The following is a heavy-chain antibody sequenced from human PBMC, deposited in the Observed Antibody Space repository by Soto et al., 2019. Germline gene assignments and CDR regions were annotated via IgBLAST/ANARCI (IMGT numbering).Heavy chain of an antibody. CDR1: GGSISSYY. CDR3: ARRHSNSSWYFDL. D-gene: IGHD6-6*01. V-gene: IGHV4-59*08. J-gene: IGHJ2*01. CDR2: IYYSGRT. Sequence: SETLSLTCTVSGGSISSYYWSWIRQPPGKGLEWIGYIYYSGRTNYNPSPKSRVTISVAPSKNQFSLKRTSVTAADTAVYYGARRHSNSSWYFDLWGRGTLVTVSS.